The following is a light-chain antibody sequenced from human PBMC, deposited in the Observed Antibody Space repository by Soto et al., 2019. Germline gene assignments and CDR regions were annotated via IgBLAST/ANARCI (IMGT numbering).Light chain of an antibody. CDR3: QQRSNWYT. CDR2: DVS. V-gene: IGKV3-11*01. CDR1: QNVNTY. Sequence: EIVLTQSPATLSLSPGERATLSCRASQNVNTYLAWYQQKSGQAPRLLIFDVSKRATGIPARFSGGGSGTDFTLTISSLEPEDSAVYYCQQRSNWYTFGQGTKLEIK. J-gene: IGKJ2*01.